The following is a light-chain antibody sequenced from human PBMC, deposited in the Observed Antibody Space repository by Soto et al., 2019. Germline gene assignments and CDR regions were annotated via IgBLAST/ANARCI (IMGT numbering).Light chain of an antibody. CDR2: DVS. CDR3: CSYAGSYTLV. CDR1: SSDVGGYNY. Sequence: QSALTQPRSVSGSPGQSVTISCTGTSSDVGGYNYVSWYQQHPGKAPKLMIYDVSKRPSGVPDRFSGSKSGNTASLTISGLQAEDEAAYYCCSYAGSYTLVFGTGTKLTVL. V-gene: IGLV2-11*01. J-gene: IGLJ1*01.